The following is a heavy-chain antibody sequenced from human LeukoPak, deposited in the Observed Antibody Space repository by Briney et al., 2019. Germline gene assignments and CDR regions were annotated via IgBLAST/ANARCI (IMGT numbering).Heavy chain of an antibody. Sequence: SETLSLTCTVSVGSISSYYWSWIRQPPGKGLEWIGYIYYSGSTNYNPSLKSRVTISVDTSKNQFSLKLSSVTAADTAVYYCARTPNNVLTDIWGQGTMVTVSS. CDR1: VGSISSYY. CDR3: ARTPNNVLTDI. V-gene: IGHV4-59*01. J-gene: IGHJ3*02. D-gene: IGHD1/OR15-1a*01. CDR2: IYYSGST.